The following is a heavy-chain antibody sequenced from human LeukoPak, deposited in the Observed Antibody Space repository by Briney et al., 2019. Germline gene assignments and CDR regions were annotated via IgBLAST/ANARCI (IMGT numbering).Heavy chain of an antibody. J-gene: IGHJ1*01. CDR2: IIPIFGTA. D-gene: IGHD5-18*01. V-gene: IGHV1-69*06. CDR1: GGTFSSYA. CDR3: ARARGTAMGFQH. Sequence: SVKVSWKASGGTFSSYAISWVRQAPEQGLEWMGGIIPIFGTANYAQKFQGRVTITADKSTSTAYMELSSLRSEDTAVYYCARARGTAMGFQHWGQGTLVTVSS.